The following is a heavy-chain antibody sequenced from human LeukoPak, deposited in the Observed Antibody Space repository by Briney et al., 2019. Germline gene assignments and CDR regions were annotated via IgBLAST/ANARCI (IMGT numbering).Heavy chain of an antibody. CDR1: GFTFSSYA. V-gene: IGHV3-64D*09. D-gene: IGHD3-9*01. Sequence: GGSLRLSCSASGFTFSSYAMHWVRQAPVKGLEYVSAISSNGGSTYYADSVKGRFTISRDNSKNTLYLRMSSLRAEDTALYYCVKDHLTSFDYWGQGTLVTVSS. J-gene: IGHJ4*02. CDR3: VKDHLTSFDY. CDR2: ISSNGGST.